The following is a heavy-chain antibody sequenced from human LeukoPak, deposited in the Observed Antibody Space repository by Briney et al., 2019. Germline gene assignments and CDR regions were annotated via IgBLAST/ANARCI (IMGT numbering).Heavy chain of an antibody. Sequence: GSLRLSCTASGFTFSSYSMNWVRQAPGKGLEWVSSISSSSSYIYYADSVKGRFTISRDNAKNSLYLQMNSLRAEDTAVYYCARRYDSSGPNAFDIWGQGTMVTVSS. D-gene: IGHD3-22*01. CDR2: ISSSSSYI. J-gene: IGHJ3*02. CDR1: GFTFSSYS. V-gene: IGHV3-21*01. CDR3: ARRYDSSGPNAFDI.